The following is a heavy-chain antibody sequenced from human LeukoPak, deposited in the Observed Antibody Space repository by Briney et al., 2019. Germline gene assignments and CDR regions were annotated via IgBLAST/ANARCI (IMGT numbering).Heavy chain of an antibody. J-gene: IGHJ4*02. CDR2: IWHDGSNK. V-gene: IGHV3-33*01. CDR3: TRDVGSSPFDH. Sequence: PGRSLRLSCAASGFTFSSYGMHWVRQAPGKGLEWVAVIWHDGSNKNYADSVKGRFTFSRDNSKNTLYLQMDSLRAEDTAVYYCTRDVGSSPFDHWGQGTLVTVSS. D-gene: IGHD6-13*01. CDR1: GFTFSSYG.